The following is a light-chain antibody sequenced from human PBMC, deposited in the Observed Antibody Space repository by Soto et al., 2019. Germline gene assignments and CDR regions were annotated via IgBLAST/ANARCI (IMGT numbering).Light chain of an antibody. CDR1: QSITIY. V-gene: IGKV1-39*01. Sequence: DIQMAQSQSSLSASVGDRVTITCRASQSITIYLNWYQQKPGEAPKLLIFGASTLQSGVPSRFSGSGFGTDLTLTISSLQAEDFASYDCQQLRSYLPITFGQGTRLEIK. J-gene: IGKJ5*01. CDR3: QQLRSYLPIT. CDR2: GAS.